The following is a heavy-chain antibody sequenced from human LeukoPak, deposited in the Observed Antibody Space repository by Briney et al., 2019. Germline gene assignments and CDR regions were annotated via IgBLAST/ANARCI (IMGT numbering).Heavy chain of an antibody. D-gene: IGHD2-2*01. Sequence: GASVKVSCKASGYTFTSYDINWVRQATGQGLEWMGWMNPNRGNTDDAQKFQGRVTITRNTSISTAYMELSSLRSEDTAVDYCARADVVVVVPAASYYYYYMDVWGKGTTVTASS. CDR3: ARADVVVVVPAASYYYYYMDV. CDR2: MNPNRGNT. V-gene: IGHV1-8*03. J-gene: IGHJ6*03. CDR1: GYTFTSYD.